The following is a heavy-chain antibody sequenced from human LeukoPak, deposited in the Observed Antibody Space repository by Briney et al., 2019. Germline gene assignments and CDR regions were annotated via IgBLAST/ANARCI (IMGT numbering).Heavy chain of an antibody. Sequence: KPGGSLRLSCAASGFIFSADPMSWIRQAPGKGLEWVSYISSSGSTIYYADSVKGRFTISRDNAKNSLYLQMNSLRAEDTAVYYCASGIQLCISCRYYVYWGQGTLVTVSS. CDR2: ISSSGSTI. CDR3: ASGIQLCISCRYYVY. CDR1: GFIFSADP. D-gene: IGHD5-18*01. V-gene: IGHV3-11*01. J-gene: IGHJ4*02.